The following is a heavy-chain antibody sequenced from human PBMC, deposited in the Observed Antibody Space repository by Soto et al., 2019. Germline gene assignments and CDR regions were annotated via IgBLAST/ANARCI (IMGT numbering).Heavy chain of an antibody. D-gene: IGHD3-10*01. Sequence: PSETLSLTCAVSGGSISSGGYSWSWIRQPPGKGLEWIGYIYHSGSTYYNPSLKSRVTISVDRSKNQFSLKLSSVTAADTAVYYCARGVMVRGVIILVDAMDVWCQGPTVTVSS. CDR3: ARGVMVRGVIILVDAMDV. V-gene: IGHV4-30-2*01. CDR1: GGSISSGGYS. CDR2: IYHSGST. J-gene: IGHJ6*02.